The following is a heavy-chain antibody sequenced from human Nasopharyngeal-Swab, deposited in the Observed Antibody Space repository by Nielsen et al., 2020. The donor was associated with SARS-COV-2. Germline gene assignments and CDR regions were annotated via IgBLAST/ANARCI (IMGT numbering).Heavy chain of an antibody. V-gene: IGHV3-73*01. J-gene: IGHJ4*02. CDR1: GFTFSRYW. CDR2: IGDKDHNYAT. CDR3: TTDFYFDY. Sequence: GESLKISCAASGFTFSRYWMTWVRQASGKGLEWVGRIGDKDHNYATTYGASVQGRFTISRDDSKNTAFLQMDSLKTEDTALYYCTTDFYFDYWGQGTLVTVSS.